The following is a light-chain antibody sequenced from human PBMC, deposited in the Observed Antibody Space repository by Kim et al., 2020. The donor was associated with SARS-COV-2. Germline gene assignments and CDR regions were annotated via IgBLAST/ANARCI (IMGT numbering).Light chain of an antibody. J-gene: IGLJ2*01. CDR2: YDS. CDR3: QVWDSGVV. CDR1: NIGSKS. Sequence: SYELTQPPSVSVAPGKTARITCGGNNIGSKSVHWYQQKPGQAPVLVIYYDSDRPSGIPERFSGSNSGNTATLTISRVEAGDEADYYCQVWDSGVVFCGG. V-gene: IGLV3-21*01.